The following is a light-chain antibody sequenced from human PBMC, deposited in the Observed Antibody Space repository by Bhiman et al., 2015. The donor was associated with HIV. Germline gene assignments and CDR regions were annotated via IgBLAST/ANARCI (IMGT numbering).Light chain of an antibody. V-gene: IGLV1-51*01. CDR2: DNS. CDR1: NSNIGNNY. Sequence: QSVLTQPPSVSAAPGQKVTISCSGSNSNIGNNYVTWYQQFPGTAPKVLIYDNSRRPSGIPDRFSGSKSGTSATLDITGLQAEDEADYNCAAWDDSLNGLWVFGGGTKLTVL. CDR3: AAWDDSLNGLWV. J-gene: IGLJ3*02.